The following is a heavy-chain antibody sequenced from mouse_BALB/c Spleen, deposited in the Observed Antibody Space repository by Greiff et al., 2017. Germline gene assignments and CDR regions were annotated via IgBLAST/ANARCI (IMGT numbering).Heavy chain of an antibody. CDR1: GFTFSSYG. V-gene: IGHV5-6*02. CDR2: ISSGGSYT. J-gene: IGHJ3*01. Sequence: DVKLVESGGDLVKPGGSLKLSCAASGFTFSSYGMSWVRQTPDKRLEWVATISSGGSYTYYPDSVKGRFTISRDNAKNTLYLQMSSLKSEDTAMYYCARRDPLEGFAYWGQGTLVTVSA. D-gene: IGHD2-10*02. CDR3: ARRDPLEGFAY.